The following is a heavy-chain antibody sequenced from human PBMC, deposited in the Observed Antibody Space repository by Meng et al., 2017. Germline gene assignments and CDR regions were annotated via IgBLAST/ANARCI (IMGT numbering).Heavy chain of an antibody. CDR3: ARGHGRTTYYYYYGMDV. CDR2: IYYSGST. J-gene: IGHJ6*02. D-gene: IGHD4-11*01. Sequence: SETLSLTCTVSGGSISSYYWSWIRQPPGKGLEWIGYIYYSGSTNYNPSLKSRVTISVDTSKNQFSLKLSSVTAADTAVYYCARGHGRTTYYYYYGMDVWGQGTMVTVSS. V-gene: IGHV4-59*01. CDR1: GGSISSYY.